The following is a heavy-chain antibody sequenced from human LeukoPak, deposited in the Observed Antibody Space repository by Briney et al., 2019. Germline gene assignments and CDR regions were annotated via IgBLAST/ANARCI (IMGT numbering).Heavy chain of an antibody. J-gene: IGHJ6*03. D-gene: IGHD1-14*01. CDR1: GGSISSSSYY. V-gene: IGHV3-11*01. CDR3: ARAKAPNRYYMDV. Sequence: LSLTCTVSGGSISSSSYYWGWIRQPPGKGLEWVSYISSSGSTIYYADSVKGRFTISRDNAKNSLYLQMNSLRAEDTAVYYCARAKAPNRYYMDVWGKGTTVTISS. CDR2: ISSSGSTI.